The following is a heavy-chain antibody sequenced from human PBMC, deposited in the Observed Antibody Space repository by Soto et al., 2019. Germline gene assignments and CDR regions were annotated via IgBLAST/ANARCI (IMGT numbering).Heavy chain of an antibody. CDR1: GFTFRSYA. CDR2: ISESGGKT. CDR3: AKDRATIFGVVWKYGMDV. D-gene: IGHD3-3*01. Sequence: EGQLLESGGGLVQPGGSLRLSFVASGFTFRSYAMAWVRQAPGKGLEWVSGISESGGKTNYAESVRGRFSISRDNSRNTLSLLMNNVTAEDTAIYYCAKDRATIFGVVWKYGMDVWGQGTTVSVSS. V-gene: IGHV3-23*01. J-gene: IGHJ6*02.